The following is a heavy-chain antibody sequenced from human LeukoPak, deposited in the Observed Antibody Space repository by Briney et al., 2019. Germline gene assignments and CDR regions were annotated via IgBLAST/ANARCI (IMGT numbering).Heavy chain of an antibody. J-gene: IGHJ4*02. CDR2: ISYDGSNK. CDR1: GFTFSSYA. D-gene: IGHD2-2*01. Sequence: PGGSLRLSCAASGFTFSSYAMHWVRQAPGKGLEWVAVISYDGSNKYYADSVKGRFTISRDNSKNTLYLQMNSLRAEDTAVYYCAKDLVPNIVVVPAGYWGQGTLVTVSS. CDR3: AKDLVPNIVVVPAGY. V-gene: IGHV3-30-3*01.